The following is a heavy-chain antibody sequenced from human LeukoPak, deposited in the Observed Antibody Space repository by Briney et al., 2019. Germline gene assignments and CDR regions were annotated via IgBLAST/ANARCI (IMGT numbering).Heavy chain of an antibody. V-gene: IGHV4-34*01. J-gene: IGHJ4*02. CDR2: INHSGST. CDR3: ARSGNIAAAGTSGNFDY. CDR1: GGSFSGYY. D-gene: IGHD6-13*01. Sequence: SETLSLTCAVYGGSFSGYYWSWIRQPPGKGLEWIGEINHSGSTNYNPSLKSRVTISVDTSMNQFSLKLSSVTAADTAVYYCARSGNIAAAGTSGNFDYWGQGTLVTVSS.